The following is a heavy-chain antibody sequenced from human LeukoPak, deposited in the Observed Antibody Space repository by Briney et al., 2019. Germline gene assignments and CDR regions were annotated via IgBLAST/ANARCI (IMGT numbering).Heavy chain of an antibody. CDR2: ISSSGSTI. J-gene: IGHJ6*02. D-gene: IGHD2-21*02. CDR1: GFTFSDYY. Sequence: GGSLRLSCAASGFTFSDYYMSWIRQAPGKGLEWVSYISSSGSTIYYADSVKGRFTISRDNAKTSLYLQINSLRAEDTAVYYCARDLGVVTAIYGMDLWGQGTTVTVSS. CDR3: ARDLGVVTAIYGMDL. V-gene: IGHV3-11*01.